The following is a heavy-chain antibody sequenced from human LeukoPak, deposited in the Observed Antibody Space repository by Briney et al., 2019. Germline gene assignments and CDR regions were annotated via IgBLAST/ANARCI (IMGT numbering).Heavy chain of an antibody. CDR3: ARGIAYSSSSARGYSYYFYGMAV. CDR2: IIPIVGIA. D-gene: IGHD6-6*01. V-gene: IGHV1-69*04. Sequence: SVKVSCKASGGTFSSYAISWVRQAPGQGLEWMGRIIPIVGIANYAQQFQGRVTINADKSTSTAYMELSSLRSEDTAVYYCARGIAYSSSSARGYSYYFYGMAVWGQGTTVTVSS. CDR1: GGTFSSYA. J-gene: IGHJ6*02.